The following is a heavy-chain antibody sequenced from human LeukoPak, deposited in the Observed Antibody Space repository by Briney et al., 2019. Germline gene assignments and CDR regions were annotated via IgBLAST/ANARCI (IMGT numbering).Heavy chain of an antibody. J-gene: IGHJ4*02. CDR1: GYTLTELS. V-gene: IGHV1-24*01. Sequence: ASVKVSCKVSGYTLTELSMHWVRQAPGKGLEWMGGFDPEDGETIYAQKFQGRVTMTEDTSTDTAYMELSSLRSEDTAVYYCATYSLGGEVVVPAGDYWGQGTLVTVSS. CDR3: ATYSLGGEVVVPAGDY. D-gene: IGHD2-2*01. CDR2: FDPEDGET.